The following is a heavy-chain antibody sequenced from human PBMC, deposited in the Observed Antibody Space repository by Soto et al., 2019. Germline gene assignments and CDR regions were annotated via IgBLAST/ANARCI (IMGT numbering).Heavy chain of an antibody. CDR2: FDPEDGET. J-gene: IGHJ4*02. V-gene: IGHV1-24*01. Sequence: SVKVSCKVSGYTLTELSMHWVRQAPGKGLEWMGGFDPEDGETIYAQKFQGRVTMTEDTSTDTAYMELSSLRSEDTAVYYCATAYCSGGSCPIDYWGQGTLVTVSS. D-gene: IGHD2-15*01. CDR1: GYTLTELS. CDR3: ATAYCSGGSCPIDY.